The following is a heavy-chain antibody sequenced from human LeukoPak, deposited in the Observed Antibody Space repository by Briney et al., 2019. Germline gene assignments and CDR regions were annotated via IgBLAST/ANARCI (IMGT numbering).Heavy chain of an antibody. CDR3: ARAVRDFVVVPAANDAFDT. V-gene: IGHV1-69*05. Sequence: SVKVSCKASGGPFSSYTFSWVRQAPGQGLEWMGGIIPIFGSANYAQKFQGRLTITTDESTSTAYMELSSLRSDDTAVYYCARAVRDFVVVPAANDAFDTWGQGTMVTVSS. J-gene: IGHJ3*02. CDR2: IIPIFGSA. CDR1: GGPFSSYT. D-gene: IGHD2-2*01.